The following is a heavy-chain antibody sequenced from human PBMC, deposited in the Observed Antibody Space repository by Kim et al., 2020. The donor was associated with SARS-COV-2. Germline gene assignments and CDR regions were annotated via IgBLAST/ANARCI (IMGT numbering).Heavy chain of an antibody. CDR2: IKSKSDGGSI. CDR3: TTLKRYYYDSSGNSGSWYSLDV. CDR1: GFSFSDAW. V-gene: IGHV3-15*01. Sequence: GGSLRVSCAASGFSFSDAWMSWVRQAPGKGLEWVGRIKSKSDGGSINYGGPVRGRFTISRDDSKSTLFLQMDSLKSEDTAVYYCTTLKRYYYDSSGNSGSWYSLDVWGQGTTVTVSS. D-gene: IGHD3-22*01. J-gene: IGHJ6*02.